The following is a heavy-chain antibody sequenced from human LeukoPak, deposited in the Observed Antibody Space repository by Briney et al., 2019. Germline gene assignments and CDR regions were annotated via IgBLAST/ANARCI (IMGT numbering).Heavy chain of an antibody. Sequence: ASVKVSCKASGGTFSSYAISWVRQAPGQGLEWMGGIIPIFGTANYAQKFQGRVTITADESTSTAYMELSSLRSEDTAVYYCARGIVGATGNFDYWGQGTLVTVSS. CDR1: GGTFSSYA. CDR3: ARGIVGATGNFDY. J-gene: IGHJ4*02. V-gene: IGHV1-69*13. CDR2: IIPIFGTA. D-gene: IGHD1-26*01.